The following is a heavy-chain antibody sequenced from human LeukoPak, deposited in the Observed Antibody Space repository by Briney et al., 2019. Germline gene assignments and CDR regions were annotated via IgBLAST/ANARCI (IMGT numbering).Heavy chain of an antibody. D-gene: IGHD2-2*01. Sequence: SETLSLTCTVSGYSISSGYYWGWIRQPPGKGLERIGSIYHSGSTYYNPSLKSRVTISVDTSKNQFSLKLSSVTAADTAVYYCARGVPAAAGRFDLWGRGTLVTVSS. CDR2: IYHSGST. J-gene: IGHJ2*01. V-gene: IGHV4-38-2*02. CDR3: ARGVPAAAGRFDL. CDR1: GYSISSGYY.